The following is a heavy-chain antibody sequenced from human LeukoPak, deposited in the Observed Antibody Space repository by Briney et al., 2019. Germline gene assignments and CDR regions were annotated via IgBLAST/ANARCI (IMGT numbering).Heavy chain of an antibody. D-gene: IGHD4-11*01. J-gene: IGHJ4*02. CDR1: GFMFSSYW. CDR2: INSDGSST. CDR3: ASPGGNYALLGFDS. Sequence: GGSLRLSCAASGFMFSSYWMHWVRQAPGKGLVWVSRINSDGSSTSYADSVKGRFTISRDNAKNTLYLQMNSPRAEDTAVYYCASPGGNYALLGFDSWGQGTLVTVSS. V-gene: IGHV3-74*01.